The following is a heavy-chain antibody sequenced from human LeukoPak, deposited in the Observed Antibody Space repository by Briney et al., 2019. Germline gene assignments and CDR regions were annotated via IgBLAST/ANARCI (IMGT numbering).Heavy chain of an antibody. V-gene: IGHV4-39*07. CDR3: ARETAYSSSWYGVARVRPNWFDP. Sequence: PSETLSLTCTVSGGSISSSSYYWGWIRQPPGKGLEWIGSIYYSGSTYYNPSLKSRVTISVDKSKNQFSLKLSSVTAADTAVYYCARETAYSSSWYGVARVRPNWFDPWGQGTLVTVSS. D-gene: IGHD6-13*01. J-gene: IGHJ5*02. CDR1: GGSISSSSYY. CDR2: IYYSGST.